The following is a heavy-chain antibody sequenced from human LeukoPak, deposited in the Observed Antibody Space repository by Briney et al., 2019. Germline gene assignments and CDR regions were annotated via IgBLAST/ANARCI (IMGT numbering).Heavy chain of an antibody. CDR1: GGSFSGYY. D-gene: IGHD3-10*01. CDR2: INHSGST. V-gene: IGHV4-34*01. J-gene: IGHJ4*02. CDR3: ARALQSPMVSFDY. Sequence: SETLFLTCAVYGGSFSGYYWSWIRQPPGKGLEWIGEINHSGSTNYNPSLKSRVTISVDTSKNQFSLKLSSVTAADTAVYYCARALQSPMVSFDYWGQGTLVTVSS.